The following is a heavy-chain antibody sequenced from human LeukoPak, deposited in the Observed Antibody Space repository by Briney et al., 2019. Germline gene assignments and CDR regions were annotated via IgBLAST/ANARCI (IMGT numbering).Heavy chain of an antibody. CDR1: GGSFSLYY. V-gene: IGHV4-34*01. CDR2: IYHSGST. CDR3: ARVLRGHYYYMDV. Sequence: PSETLSLTCGVSGGSFSLYYWSWIRQPPGKGLEWIGEIYHSGSTNYNPSLKSRVTISVDKSKNHFSLKLSSVTAADTAVYYCARVLRGHYYYMDVWGRGTTVTISS. J-gene: IGHJ6*03. D-gene: IGHD3-10*01.